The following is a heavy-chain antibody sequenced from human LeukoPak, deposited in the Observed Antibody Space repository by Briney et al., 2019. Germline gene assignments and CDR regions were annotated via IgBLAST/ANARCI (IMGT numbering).Heavy chain of an antibody. CDR2: ISHSGGTT. V-gene: IGHV3-23*01. J-gene: IGHJ3*02. CDR3: AKSVAPYCSGGSCFDAFDI. D-gene: IGHD2-15*01. Sequence: GGSLRLSCVASGFTFSSYAMSWVRQAPGKGLEWVSAISHSGGTTYYADSVKGRFTISRDNSKNTLYLQMNSLRAEDTAVYYWAKSVAPYCSGGSCFDAFDIWGPGTMVTVSS. CDR1: GFTFSSYA.